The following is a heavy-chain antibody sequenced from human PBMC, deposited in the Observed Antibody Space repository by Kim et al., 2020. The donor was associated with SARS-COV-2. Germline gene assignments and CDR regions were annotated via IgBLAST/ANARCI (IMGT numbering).Heavy chain of an antibody. CDR1: GFTFSSYA. CDR3: AKDRVNLWFGELVRHYFDY. Sequence: GGSLRLSCAASGFTFSSYAMSWVRQAPGKGLEWVSAISGSGGSTYYADSVKGRFTISRDNSKNTLYLQMNSLRAEDTAVYYCAKDRVNLWFGELVRHYFDYWGQGTLVTVSS. D-gene: IGHD3-10*01. CDR2: ISGSGGST. J-gene: IGHJ4*02. V-gene: IGHV3-23*01.